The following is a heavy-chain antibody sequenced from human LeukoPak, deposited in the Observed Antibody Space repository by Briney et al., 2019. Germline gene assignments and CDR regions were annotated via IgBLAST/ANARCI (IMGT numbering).Heavy chain of an antibody. CDR2: VYDNDIS. CDR1: GASIRSYF. J-gene: IGHJ3*02. Sequence: SETLSLTCSVSGASIRSYFWSWIRQSPGKGLEWIGYVYDNDISNFNPSLESRVTILVDRSKSQFSLKLRSVTAADTAVYYCARGLVLATDDAFDIWGPGTMVTVSS. V-gene: IGHV4-59*01. D-gene: IGHD5-12*01. CDR3: ARGLVLATDDAFDI.